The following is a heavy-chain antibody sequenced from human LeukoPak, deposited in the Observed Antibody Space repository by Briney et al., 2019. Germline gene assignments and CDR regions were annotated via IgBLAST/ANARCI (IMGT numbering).Heavy chain of an antibody. CDR2: ISYDGTKK. V-gene: IGHV3-30*03. Sequence: GGSLRLSCAASGFTFSSYGMHWVRQAPGKGLEWVAVISYDGTKKYYADSVKGRFTISRDNSKNTLYLQMNSLRAEDTAVYYCATQISGSYLNFDNWGQGTLVTVSS. CDR3: ATQISGSYLNFDN. CDR1: GFTFSSYG. J-gene: IGHJ4*02. D-gene: IGHD1-26*01.